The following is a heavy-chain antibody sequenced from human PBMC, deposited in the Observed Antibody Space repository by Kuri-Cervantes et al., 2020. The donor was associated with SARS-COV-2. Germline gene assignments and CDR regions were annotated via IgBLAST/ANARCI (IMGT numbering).Heavy chain of an antibody. CDR2: ISGSGGST. J-gene: IGHJ4*02. CDR3: ASLSSTSCYMWD. CDR1: GFTFSNYA. Sequence: GESLKISCAASGFTFSNYAMSWVRQAPGKGLEWVSAISGSGGSTYYADSVKGRFTISRDNAKNSLYLQMNSLRAEDTAVYYCASLSSTSCYMWDWGQGTLVTVSS. D-gene: IGHD2-2*02. V-gene: IGHV3-23*01.